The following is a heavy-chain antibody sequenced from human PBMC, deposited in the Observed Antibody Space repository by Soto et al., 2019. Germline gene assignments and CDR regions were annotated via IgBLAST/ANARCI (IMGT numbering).Heavy chain of an antibody. Sequence: GGSLRLSCAASGFTFSSYWMSWVRQAPGKGLEWVANIKQDGSEKYYVDSVKGRFTISRDNAKNSLYLQMNSLRAEDTAVYYCARAKIVVVVELDVWGQGTMVTVSS. J-gene: IGHJ3*01. D-gene: IGHD2-15*01. CDR1: GFTFSSYW. V-gene: IGHV3-7*01. CDR3: ARAKIVVVVELDV. CDR2: IKQDGSEK.